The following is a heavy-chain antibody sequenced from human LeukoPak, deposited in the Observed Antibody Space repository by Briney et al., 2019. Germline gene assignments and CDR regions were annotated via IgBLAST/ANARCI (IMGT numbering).Heavy chain of an antibody. J-gene: IGHJ3*02. CDR1: GYTFTGYY. Sequence: ASVKVSCKASGYTFTGYYMHWVQQAPGKGLEWMGLVDPEDGETIYAEKFQGRVTITADTSTDTAYMELSSLRSEDTAVYYCATDTGYSSSGGAFDIWGQGTMVTVSS. V-gene: IGHV1-69-2*01. CDR3: ATDTGYSSSGGAFDI. D-gene: IGHD6-13*01. CDR2: VDPEDGET.